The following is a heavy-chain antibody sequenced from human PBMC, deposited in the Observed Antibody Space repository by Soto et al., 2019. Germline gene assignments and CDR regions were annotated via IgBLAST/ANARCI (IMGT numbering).Heavy chain of an antibody. V-gene: IGHV4-28*05. CDR3: ARTSRLKTGQLDY. Sequence: QLHLQESGPGLVKPSDTLSLTCAVPGYSIGTYNWWAWIRQPPGKGLEWIGYIYYTGTVYYNLSLKIRVSMSVDTARDQFSLRLSSVTAADTAVYYCARTSRLKTGQLDYWGPGALVTVSS. D-gene: IGHD3-9*01. CDR2: IYYTGTV. CDR1: GYSIGTYNW. J-gene: IGHJ4*02.